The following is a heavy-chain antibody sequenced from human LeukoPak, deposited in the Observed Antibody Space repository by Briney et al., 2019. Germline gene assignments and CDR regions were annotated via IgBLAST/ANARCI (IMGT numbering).Heavy chain of an antibody. Sequence: SETLSLTCTVSGGSISSSSYYWGWIRQPPGKGLEWIGSIYYSGSTYYNPSLKSRVTISVDTSKNQFSLKLSSVTAADTAVYYCARRPIVGAIHYWGQGTLVTVSS. CDR1: GGSISSSSYY. J-gene: IGHJ4*02. D-gene: IGHD1-26*01. CDR2: IYYSGST. V-gene: IGHV4-39*01. CDR3: ARRPIVGAIHY.